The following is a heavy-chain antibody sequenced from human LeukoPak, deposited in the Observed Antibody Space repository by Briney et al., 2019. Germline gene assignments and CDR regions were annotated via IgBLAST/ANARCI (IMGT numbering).Heavy chain of an antibody. Sequence: SETLSLTCAVYGGXFSGYYWSWIRQPPGKGLEWIGEISHSGSTNYNPSLKSRVTISVDTSKNQFSLKLSSVTAADTAVYYCVRAAMYSSGWYNDYWGQGTLVTVSS. CDR2: ISHSGST. CDR1: GGXFSGYY. J-gene: IGHJ4*02. CDR3: VRAAMYSSGWYNDY. V-gene: IGHV4-34*01. D-gene: IGHD6-19*01.